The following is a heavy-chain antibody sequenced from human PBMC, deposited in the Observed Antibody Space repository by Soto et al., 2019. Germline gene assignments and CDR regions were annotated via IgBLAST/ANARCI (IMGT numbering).Heavy chain of an antibody. D-gene: IGHD2-15*01. J-gene: IGHJ4*02. Sequence: EVQLLESGGCLVQPGGSLRLSCAASGFTFSTYAMSWVRQAPGKGLEGVSAISGSGGNSTFYGDSVKGRFTISRDNSKNTLYLQMNSLGAEDTAVYYCAKGGGSCCFDNWGQGTLGTVSS. V-gene: IGHV3-23*01. CDR1: GFTFSTYA. CDR2: ISGSGGNST. CDR3: AKGGGSCCFDN.